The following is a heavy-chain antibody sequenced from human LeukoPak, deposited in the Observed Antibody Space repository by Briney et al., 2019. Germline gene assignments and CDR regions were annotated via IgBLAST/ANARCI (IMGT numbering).Heavy chain of an antibody. CDR2: VYYSGSA. CDR1: GGSNSSYY. Sequence: SETLSLTCTVSGGSNSSYYWSWIRQPPGKGLEWIGCVYYSGSANYNPSLQSRVTISVDTSNKQFSLRLNSVTTADTAVYYCARGGYYFDYWGQGSLVTVSS. CDR3: ARGGYYFDY. V-gene: IGHV4-59*01. J-gene: IGHJ4*02.